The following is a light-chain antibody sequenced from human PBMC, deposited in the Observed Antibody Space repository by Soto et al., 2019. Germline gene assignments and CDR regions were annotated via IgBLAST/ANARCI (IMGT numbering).Light chain of an antibody. Sequence: EIVMTQSPTTLSVSPGERATLSCRASQSVSSNLAWYQQKPGQAPRLLIYGASTRATGIPARFSGSGSGKEFSLTISSLQSEDFAVYYCQQYNNWPPHTFGGGTKVDIK. V-gene: IGKV3-15*01. CDR1: QSVSSN. CDR2: GAS. CDR3: QQYNNWPPHT. J-gene: IGKJ4*01.